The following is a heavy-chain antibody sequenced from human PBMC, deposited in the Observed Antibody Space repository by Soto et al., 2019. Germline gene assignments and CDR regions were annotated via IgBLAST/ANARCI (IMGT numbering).Heavy chain of an antibody. J-gene: IGHJ4*02. CDR1: GYTFTNFG. D-gene: IGHD3-16*01. V-gene: IGHV1-18*01. CDR3: ARGGTPIDN. Sequence: GASVKVSCKASGYTFTNFGISWVRQAPGQGLEWMGWISAYNGNTNYAQNFQGRVTMTTDTSTSTAYMELRSLRSDDKAVYYCARGGTPIDNWGQGTLVNVSS. CDR2: ISAYNGNT.